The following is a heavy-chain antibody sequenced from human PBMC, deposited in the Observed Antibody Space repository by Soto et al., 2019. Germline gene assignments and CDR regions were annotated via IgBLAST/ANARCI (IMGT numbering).Heavy chain of an antibody. CDR3: ARSGCGGDCSP. D-gene: IGHD2-21*02. Sequence: EVQLVESGGGLVKPGGSLRLSCAASGFTFSSYSMNWVRQAPGKGLEWVSSISSSSSYIYYADSVKGRFTISRDNAKNSLSLQMNSLRAEDTAVYYCARSGCGGDCSPWGQGTLVTVSS. CDR2: ISSSSSYI. J-gene: IGHJ5*02. CDR1: GFTFSSYS. V-gene: IGHV3-21*01.